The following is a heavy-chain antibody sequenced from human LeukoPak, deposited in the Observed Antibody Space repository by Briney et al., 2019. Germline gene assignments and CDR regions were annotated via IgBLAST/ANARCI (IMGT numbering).Heavy chain of an antibody. Sequence: PSETLSLTCTVSGGSISSYYWSWIRQPPGKGLEWIGYIYYSGSTNYNPSLKSRVTLSVDTSKNQFSLKLSSVTAADTAVYYCARMRGRDAFDIWGQGTMVTVSS. CDR1: GGSISSYY. CDR3: ARMRGRDAFDI. J-gene: IGHJ3*02. V-gene: IGHV4-59*12. CDR2: IYYSGST.